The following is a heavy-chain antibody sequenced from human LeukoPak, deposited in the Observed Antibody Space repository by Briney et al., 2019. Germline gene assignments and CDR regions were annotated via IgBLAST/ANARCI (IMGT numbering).Heavy chain of an antibody. CDR1: GFSVSSFG. CDR3: AQGFSSGWYPY. V-gene: IGHV3-23*01. CDR2: ISLNGETT. D-gene: IGHD6-19*01. Sequence: GGSLRLSCAASGFSVSSFGMSWVRQAPGKGLEWISAISLNGETTWYADSVKGRFIISRDNSKNTLYLQLTSLGAEDTAVYYCAQGFSSGWYPYWGQGSLVSVSS. J-gene: IGHJ4*02.